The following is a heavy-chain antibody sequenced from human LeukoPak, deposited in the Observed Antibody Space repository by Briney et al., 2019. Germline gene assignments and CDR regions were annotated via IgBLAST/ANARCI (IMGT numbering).Heavy chain of an antibody. CDR1: GFTFSSYS. CDR3: AKHLSQYDESGYYYFDY. Sequence: GGSLRLSCAASGFTFSSYSMNWVRQAPGKGLEWVSSISSSSSYIYYADSVKGRFTISRDNSKNTVFLQMNSLRVEDTALYYCAKHLSQYDESGYYYFDYWGQGTLVTVSS. J-gene: IGHJ4*02. V-gene: IGHV3-21*04. CDR2: ISSSSSYI. D-gene: IGHD3-3*01.